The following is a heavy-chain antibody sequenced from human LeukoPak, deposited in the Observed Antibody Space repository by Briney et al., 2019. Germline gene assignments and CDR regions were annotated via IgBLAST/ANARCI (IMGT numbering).Heavy chain of an antibody. J-gene: IGHJ6*02. CDR3: ARDRPSITIFGVVPYGMYV. CDR1: GGTFNSYA. D-gene: IGHD3-3*01. Sequence: ASVKVSCKASGGTFNSYAITWVRQAPGQGLEWMGGIIPIFGTANYAQKFQGRVTITADESTSTAYMELSSLRSEDTAVYYCARDRPSITIFGVVPYGMYVWGQGTTVTVSS. V-gene: IGHV1-69*13. CDR2: IIPIFGTA.